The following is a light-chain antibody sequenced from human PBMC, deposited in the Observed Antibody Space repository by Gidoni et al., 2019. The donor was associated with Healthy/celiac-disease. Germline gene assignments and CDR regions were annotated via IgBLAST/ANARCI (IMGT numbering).Light chain of an antibody. CDR1: QSISSY. CDR2: AAS. J-gene: IGKJ2*01. Sequence: DIQMTQSPSSLSASVGDRVTITCRASQSISSYLNWYQQKPGKAPKLLIYAASSLQSACPSGFSCSGSGTDFTLTLIILQPEVFSTYYCQHSYSRRTFXQXTKLEIK. V-gene: IGKV1-39*01. CDR3: QHSYSRRT.